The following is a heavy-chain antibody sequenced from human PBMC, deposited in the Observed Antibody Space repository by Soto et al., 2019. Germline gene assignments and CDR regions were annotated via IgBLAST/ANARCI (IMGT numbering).Heavy chain of an antibody. CDR1: GGAVSSGTYY. CDR3: TRGPPRVQWFDP. CDR2: IYFTGST. Sequence: SETLSLTCSVSGGAVSSGTYYWSWIRQPPGKGLEWIGHIYFTGSTNYNPSLKSRVTMSLDTSRNQFSLKLSSVTAADTAVYYCTRGPPRVQWFDPWGLGTLVTVSS. J-gene: IGHJ5*02. V-gene: IGHV4-61*01.